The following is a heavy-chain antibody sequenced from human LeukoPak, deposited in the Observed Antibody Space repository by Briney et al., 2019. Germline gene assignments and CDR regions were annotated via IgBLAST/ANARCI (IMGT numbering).Heavy chain of an antibody. CDR1: GFTFSTYA. CDR3: ARMSSGYEDY. V-gene: IGHV3-23*01. CDR2: ISTSGSTI. D-gene: IGHD3-22*01. Sequence: GGSLRLSCSGSGFTFSTYAMRWVRQAPGQGLEWVSAISTSGSTIYYADSVKDRFTISRDNSRNTEYLQMNSLRAEDKAVYYCARMSSGYEDYWGQGTLVTVSS. J-gene: IGHJ4*02.